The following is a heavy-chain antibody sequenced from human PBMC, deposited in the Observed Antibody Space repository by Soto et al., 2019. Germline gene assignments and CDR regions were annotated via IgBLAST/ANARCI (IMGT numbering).Heavy chain of an antibody. J-gene: IGHJ5*02. CDR1: GDSISRGGYS. CDR2: IYHSGST. CDR3: ARVPDR. Sequence: SVTLSLTRRVSGDSISRGGYSWSWIRQPPGKGLEWIGYIYHSGSTYYNPSLKSRVTISVDRSKNQFSLKLSSVTAADTAVYYCARVPDRWGQGTLVTVSS. V-gene: IGHV4-30-2*01. D-gene: IGHD2-2*01.